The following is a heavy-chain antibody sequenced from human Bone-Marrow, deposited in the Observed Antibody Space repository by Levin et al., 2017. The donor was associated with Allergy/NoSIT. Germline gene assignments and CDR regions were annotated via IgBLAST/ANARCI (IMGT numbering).Heavy chain of an antibody. CDR3: ARDPARGYYDSSGYSGDH. CDR2: ISSSGDST. J-gene: IGHJ4*02. Sequence: GGSLRLSCAASGFSFWHYTMNWVRQAPGKGLEWVLCISSSGDSTYYADSVKGRFTISRDNAKNSLYLQLNRLRDEDTALYYCARDPARGYYDSSGYSGDHWGQGTLVTVSS. V-gene: IGHV3-48*02. D-gene: IGHD3-22*01. CDR1: GFSFWHYT.